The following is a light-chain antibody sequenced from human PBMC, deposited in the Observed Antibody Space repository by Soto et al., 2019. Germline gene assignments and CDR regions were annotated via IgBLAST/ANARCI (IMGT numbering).Light chain of an antibody. CDR2: GAS. Sequence: EIMFTQSPGTLSFSPGERATLSFRASQSVAGSYLAWYQQKPGRTPRLLIYGASNRATGIPDRFSGSGSGTEFTLTINRLEPEDFAVYYCQQYGVSPRTFGQGTKVDI. J-gene: IGKJ1*01. V-gene: IGKV3-20*01. CDR3: QQYGVSPRT. CDR1: QSVAGSY.